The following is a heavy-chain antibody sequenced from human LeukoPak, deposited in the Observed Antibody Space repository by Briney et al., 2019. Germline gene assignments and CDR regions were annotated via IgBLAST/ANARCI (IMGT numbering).Heavy chain of an antibody. V-gene: IGHV3-53*01. CDR3: AKDARRSSGWYFFDH. D-gene: IGHD6-19*01. CDR1: VSANY. CDR2: IYNGDTT. J-gene: IGHJ4*02. Sequence: TGGSLRLSCAVSANYMNWVRQAPGKGLEWVSIIYNGDTTYYADSVKGRFTISRDNSRNTLYLQMNSLRVEDTAVYYCAKDARRSSGWYFFDHWGQGTLVTVSS.